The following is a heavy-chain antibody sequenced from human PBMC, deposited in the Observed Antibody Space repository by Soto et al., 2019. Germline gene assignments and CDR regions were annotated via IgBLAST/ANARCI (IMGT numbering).Heavy chain of an antibody. J-gene: IGHJ4*02. CDR3: AKDSNKYSSSLRGRYFDY. V-gene: IGHV3-23*01. CDR1: VFPFISYV. Sequence: HPGWSLRLACASSVFPFISYVMSWVRQAPGKGLEWVSGISGGGSNTFYADYVKGRFTISRDNSKNTLLLQMNSLGAEDTAVYYCAKDSNKYSSSLRGRYFDYWGQGIGVTVSS. CDR2: ISGGGSNT. D-gene: IGHD4-4*01.